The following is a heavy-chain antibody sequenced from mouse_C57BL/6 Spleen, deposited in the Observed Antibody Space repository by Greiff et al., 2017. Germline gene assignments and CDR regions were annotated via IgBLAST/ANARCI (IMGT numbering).Heavy chain of an antibody. D-gene: IGHD3-2*02. J-gene: IGHJ4*01. CDR1: GYTFTSYW. V-gene: IGHV1-69*01. CDR3: ARRVSSGYAFYYAMDY. Sequence: QVQLQQPGAELVMPGASVKLSCKASGYTFTSYWMHWVKQRPGQGLEWIGEIDPSDSYTNYNQKFKGKSTLTVDKSSSTAYMQLSSLTAEDSAVYYCARRVSSGYAFYYAMDYWGQGTSVTVSS. CDR2: IDPSDSYT.